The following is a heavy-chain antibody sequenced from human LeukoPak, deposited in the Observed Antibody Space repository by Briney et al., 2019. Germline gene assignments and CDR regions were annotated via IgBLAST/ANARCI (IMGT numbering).Heavy chain of an antibody. CDR1: GFTSSSYS. CDR2: ISSSSSTI. V-gene: IGHV3-48*01. Sequence: GGSLRLSCAASGFTSSSYSMNWVRQAPGKGLEWVSYISSSSSTIYYADSVKGRFTISRDNAKNSLYLQMNSLRAEDTALYYCARGGGGSYGGLVDYWGQGTLVTVSS. J-gene: IGHJ4*02. D-gene: IGHD1-26*01. CDR3: ARGGGGSYGGLVDY.